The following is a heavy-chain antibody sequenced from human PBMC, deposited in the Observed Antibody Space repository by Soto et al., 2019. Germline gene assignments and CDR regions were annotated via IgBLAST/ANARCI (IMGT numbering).Heavy chain of an antibody. Sequence: GASVKVSCKASGYTFTSYDTNWVRQATGQGLEWMGWMNPNSGNTGYAQKFQGRVTMTRNTSISTAYMELSSLRSEDTAVYYCARGKPGYSSPLESGGMDVWGQGTTVTVSS. CDR3: ARGKPGYSSPLESGGMDV. D-gene: IGHD6-13*01. CDR1: GYTFTSYD. J-gene: IGHJ6*02. V-gene: IGHV1-8*01. CDR2: MNPNSGNT.